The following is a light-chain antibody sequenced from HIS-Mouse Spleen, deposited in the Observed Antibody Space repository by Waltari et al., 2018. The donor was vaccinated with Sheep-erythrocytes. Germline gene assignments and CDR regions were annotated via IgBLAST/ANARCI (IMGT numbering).Light chain of an antibody. CDR1: QSISSY. J-gene: IGKJ4*01. CDR3: QQNYSTPPT. Sequence: DIQMTQSPSSLSASAGDRVTITCRASQSISSYLNWYHQKPGKAPKLLIYAASCLQSGVPSRFSGSGSGTDFTLTISSLQPEDFATYYCQQNYSTPPTFGGGTKVEIK. V-gene: IGKV1-39*01. CDR2: AAS.